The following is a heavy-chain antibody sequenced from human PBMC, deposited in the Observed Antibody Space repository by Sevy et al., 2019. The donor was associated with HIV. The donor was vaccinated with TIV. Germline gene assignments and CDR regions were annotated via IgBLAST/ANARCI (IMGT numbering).Heavy chain of an antibody. D-gene: IGHD2-21*02. CDR1: GFTFSNYW. J-gene: IGHJ3*02. CDR3: ARGGDDGAFDI. V-gene: IGHV3-7*01. CDR2: IKQGGSEK. Sequence: GGSLRLSCAASGFTFSNYWMSWVRQAPGKGLEWVANIKQGGSEKYYVDSVKGRFTTSGDNAKNSLYLQMNSLRVEDTAVYYCARGGDDGAFDIWGQGTMVTVSS.